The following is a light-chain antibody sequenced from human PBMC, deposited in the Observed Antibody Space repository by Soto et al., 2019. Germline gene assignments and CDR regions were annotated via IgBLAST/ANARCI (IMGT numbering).Light chain of an antibody. CDR1: NSNVGSNS. Sequence: QSVLTQPPSASGTPGQRVTISCSGSNSNVGSNSVTWYQHLPETAPKLLMDADNRRPSGVPDRFSGSKSGTSASLAISGLQSEDEADYYCAAWDDNLNGGVFGGGTKLTVL. V-gene: IGLV1-44*01. CDR2: ADN. CDR3: AAWDDNLNGGV. J-gene: IGLJ2*01.